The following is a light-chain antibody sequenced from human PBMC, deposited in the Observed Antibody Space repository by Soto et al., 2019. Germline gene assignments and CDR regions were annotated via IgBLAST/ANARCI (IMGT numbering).Light chain of an antibody. Sequence: EIVLTQTPGTLSLSPGERATLSCRASQSVSSNYLAWYQRKPGQAPRLLIYGASSRATGIPDRFSGSGSGTDFTLTISRLEPEDFAVYYCPQYGSSPWTFGQGTKVEIK. CDR2: GAS. CDR3: PQYGSSPWT. CDR1: QSVSSNY. V-gene: IGKV3-20*01. J-gene: IGKJ1*01.